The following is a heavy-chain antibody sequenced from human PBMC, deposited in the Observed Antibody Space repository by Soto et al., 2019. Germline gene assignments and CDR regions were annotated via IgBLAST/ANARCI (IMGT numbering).Heavy chain of an antibody. D-gene: IGHD3-3*01. J-gene: IGHJ5*02. CDR2: IIPIFGTA. CDR3: ASERGPGSVYYPYSFDP. V-gene: IGHV1-69*12. Sequence: QVQLVQSGAEVKKPGSSVKVSCKASGGTFSSYAISWVRQAPGQGLEWMGEIIPIFGTAHYAQKFQGRVTITAAEYTSTAYMQLSSLRPEYPAVYDCASERGPGSVYYPYSFDPWGQGTLVTVSP. CDR1: GGTFSSYA.